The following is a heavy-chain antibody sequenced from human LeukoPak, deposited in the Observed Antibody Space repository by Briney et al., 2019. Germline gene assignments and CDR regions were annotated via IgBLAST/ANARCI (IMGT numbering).Heavy chain of an antibody. J-gene: IGHJ4*02. Sequence: GGSLRLSCAASGFTFSSYGMHWVRQAPGKGLEWVAVIWYDGSNKYYADSVKGRFTISRDNSKNTLYLQMNSLRAEDTAVYYCAKGGYDFWSGYLDYWGQGTLVTVSS. V-gene: IGHV3-33*06. CDR1: GFTFSSYG. CDR3: AKGGYDFWSGYLDY. CDR2: IWYDGSNK. D-gene: IGHD3-3*01.